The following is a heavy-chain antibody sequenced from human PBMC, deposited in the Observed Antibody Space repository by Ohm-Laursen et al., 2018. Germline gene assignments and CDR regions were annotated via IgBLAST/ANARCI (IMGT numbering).Heavy chain of an antibody. V-gene: IGHV4-4*07. J-gene: IGHJ4*02. CDR3: ARQDSGDYYFDY. Sequence: GTLSLTWTVSGDYINNYYWSWIRQPAGKGLEWIGRMYAPGNLNYNPSLNSRVTMSVDTSRNQFYLKMTSVTAADTAVYYCARQDSGDYYFDYWGQGTLVTVSS. CDR2: MYAPGNL. CDR1: GDYINNYY. D-gene: IGHD4-17*01.